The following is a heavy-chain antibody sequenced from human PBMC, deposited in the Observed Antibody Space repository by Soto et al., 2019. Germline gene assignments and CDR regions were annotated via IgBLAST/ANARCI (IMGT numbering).Heavy chain of an antibody. CDR3: AHYSRGRAFDI. CDR2: IHHSGST. Sequence: SETLSLTCTVSGSSIRNSYYFWGWIRQPPGKGLEWIGEIHHSGSTNYKSSLESRVTMSVDKSRNQFSLNLSSVTAADTAVYYCAHYSRGRAFDIWGQGTMVTVSS. V-gene: IGHV4-61*05. CDR1: GSSIRNSYYF. D-gene: IGHD5-18*01. J-gene: IGHJ3*02.